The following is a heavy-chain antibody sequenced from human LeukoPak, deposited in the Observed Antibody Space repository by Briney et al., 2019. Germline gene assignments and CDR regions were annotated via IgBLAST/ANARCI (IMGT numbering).Heavy chain of an antibody. Sequence: GGSLRLSCSASEFTFSNFWMSWVRQAPGKGPEWVANIKQDGSEKYYVDSVRGRFTISRDNAETSLHLKINSLRAEDTAVYYCARGGNHGDYWYFDLWGRGTLVTVSS. D-gene: IGHD4-17*01. CDR1: EFTFSNFW. CDR3: ARGGNHGDYWYFDL. J-gene: IGHJ2*01. CDR2: IKQDGSEK. V-gene: IGHV3-7*01.